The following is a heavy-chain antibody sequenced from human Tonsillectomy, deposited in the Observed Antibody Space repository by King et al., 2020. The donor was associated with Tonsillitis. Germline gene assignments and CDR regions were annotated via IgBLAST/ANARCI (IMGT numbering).Heavy chain of an antibody. D-gene: IGHD6-13*01. Sequence: QLVQSGAEVRKPGESLEISCKGSGYIFTNYWIGWVRQMPGKGLEWMGIIYPADSDTRYSPSFQGQVTISADKSINTAYLQWSSLKASDTAIYYCASLSSRPTGYFDFWGQGTLITVSS. CDR2: IYPADSDT. V-gene: IGHV5-51*01. CDR3: ASLSSRPTGYFDF. CDR1: GYIFTNYW. J-gene: IGHJ4*02.